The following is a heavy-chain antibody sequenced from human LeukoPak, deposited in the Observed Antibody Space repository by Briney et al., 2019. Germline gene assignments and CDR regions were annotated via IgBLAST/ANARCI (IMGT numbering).Heavy chain of an antibody. CDR2: INHSGST. Sequence: SETLSLTCAVYGGSFSGYYWGWIRQPPGKGLEWIGEINHSGSTNYNPSLKSRVTISVDTSKNQFSLKLSSVTAADTAVYYCARGNTMIGDAFDIWGQGTMVTVSS. D-gene: IGHD3-22*01. CDR3: ARGNTMIGDAFDI. CDR1: GGSFSGYY. J-gene: IGHJ3*02. V-gene: IGHV4-34*01.